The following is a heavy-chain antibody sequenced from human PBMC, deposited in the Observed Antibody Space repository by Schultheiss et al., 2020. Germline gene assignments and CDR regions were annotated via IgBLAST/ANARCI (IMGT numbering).Heavy chain of an antibody. V-gene: IGHV4-30-4*01. D-gene: IGHD3-3*01. CDR2: IYYSGST. Sequence: SETLSLTCTVSGGSISSGDYYWSWIRQPPGKGLEWIGYIYYSGSTYYNPSLKSRVTISVDTSKNQFSLKLSSVTAADTAVYYCARVRPRGFLEWIPFDYWGQGTLVTVSS. CDR1: GGSISSGDYY. J-gene: IGHJ4*02. CDR3: ARVRPRGFLEWIPFDY.